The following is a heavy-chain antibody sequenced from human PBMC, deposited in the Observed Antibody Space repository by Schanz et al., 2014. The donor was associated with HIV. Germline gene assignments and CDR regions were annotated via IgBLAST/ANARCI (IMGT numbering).Heavy chain of an antibody. D-gene: IGHD6-6*01. CDR1: GFSFSDYH. CDR2: IWYDGRNK. J-gene: IGHJ6*02. Sequence: VQLVESGGGVVQPGRSLRLSCEASGFSFSDYHMHWVRQAPGKGLEWVADIWYDGRNKQYIDSVKGRFTISRDNSRKTLYLQMNSLRVEDTAVYYCANTEFPYSSSSDYYYGMDVWGQGTTVTVSS. V-gene: IGHV3-33*06. CDR3: ANTEFPYSSSSDYYYGMDV.